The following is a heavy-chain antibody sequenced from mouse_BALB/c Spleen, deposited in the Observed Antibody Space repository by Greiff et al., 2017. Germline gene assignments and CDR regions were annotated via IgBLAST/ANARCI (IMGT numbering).Heavy chain of an antibody. D-gene: IGHD1-1*02. CDR1: GYSFTGYN. V-gene: IGHV1S135*01. CDR2: IDPYYGGT. Sequence: VQLQQSGPELEKPGASVKISCKASGYSFTGYNMYWVKQSNGKSLEWIGNIDPYYGGTSYNQKFKGKATLTVDESSSTAYMQLKSLSSEDSAVYCGGRGGNGSFAWFAYWGQGTLVTVSA. CDR3: GRGGNGSFAWFAY. J-gene: IGHJ3*01.